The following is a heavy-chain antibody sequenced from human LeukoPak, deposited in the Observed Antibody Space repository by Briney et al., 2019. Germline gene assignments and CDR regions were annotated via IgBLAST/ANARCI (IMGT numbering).Heavy chain of an antibody. V-gene: IGHV3-48*03. CDR3: ASSGSYFDY. CDR1: GXTFSSYE. D-gene: IGHD1-26*01. CDR2: ITSSGSAI. Sequence: GGSLRLSCAASGXTFSSYEMNWVRQAPGKGLEWVSYITSSGSAIYYADSVKGRFTISRDNAKNSLYLQMNSLRAEDTAVYYCASSGSYFDYWGQGTLVTVSS. J-gene: IGHJ4*02.